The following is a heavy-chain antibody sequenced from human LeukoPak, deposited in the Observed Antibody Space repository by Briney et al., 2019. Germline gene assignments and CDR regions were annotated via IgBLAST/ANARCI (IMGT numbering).Heavy chain of an antibody. CDR2: ISYDGSNK. CDR3: ARDPGSTGWYYYYYYMDV. V-gene: IGHV3-30*01. J-gene: IGHJ6*03. Sequence: GRSLRLSCAASGFTFSSYAMHWVRQAPGKGLEWVAVISYDGSNKYYADSVKGRFTISRDNSKNTLYLQMNSLRAEDTAVYYCARDPGSTGWYYYYYYMDVWGKGTTVTVSS. D-gene: IGHD6-19*01. CDR1: GFTFSSYA.